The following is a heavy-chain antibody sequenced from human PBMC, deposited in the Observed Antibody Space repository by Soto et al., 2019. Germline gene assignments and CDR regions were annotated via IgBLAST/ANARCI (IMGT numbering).Heavy chain of an antibody. CDR2: IYYSGST. CDR3: ARQLGSATIFGVVMGGMDV. D-gene: IGHD3-3*01. V-gene: IGHV4-59*01. J-gene: IGHJ6*02. CDR1: GGSISSYY. Sequence: SETLSLTCTVSGGSISSYYWSWIRQPPGKGLEWIGYIYYSGSTNYNPSLKSRVTISVDTSKNQFSLKLSSVTAADTAVYYCARQLGSATIFGVVMGGMDVWGQGTTVTVSS.